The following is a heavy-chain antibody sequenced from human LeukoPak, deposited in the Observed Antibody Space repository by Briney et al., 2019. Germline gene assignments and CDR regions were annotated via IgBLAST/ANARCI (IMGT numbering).Heavy chain of an antibody. J-gene: IGHJ5*02. CDR2: INADDGNT. CDR1: GYTFTTYA. Sequence: EASVKVSRKTSGYTFTTYAIHWVRQAPGQRLEWMGLINADDGNTRYSQRFQGRVTITRDTSANTAYMELSSLRFEDTAVYYCARGIVVQPSANWFDPWGQGTPVTVSS. CDR3: ARGIVVQPSANWFDP. V-gene: IGHV1-3*01. D-gene: IGHD2-2*01.